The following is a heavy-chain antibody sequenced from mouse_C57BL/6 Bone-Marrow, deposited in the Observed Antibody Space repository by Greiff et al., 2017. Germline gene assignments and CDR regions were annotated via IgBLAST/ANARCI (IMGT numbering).Heavy chain of an antibody. CDR1: GFNIKDDY. D-gene: IGHD2-4*01. CDR2: IDPENGDT. CDR3: TTDYDYDLYAMDY. Sequence: VQLQQSGAELVRPGASVKLSCTASGFNIKDDYMHWVKQRPEQGLEWIGWIDPENGDTEYASKFQGKATITADTSSNTAYLQLSSLTSEDTAVYYCTTDYDYDLYAMDYWGQGTSVTVSS. V-gene: IGHV14-4*01. J-gene: IGHJ4*01.